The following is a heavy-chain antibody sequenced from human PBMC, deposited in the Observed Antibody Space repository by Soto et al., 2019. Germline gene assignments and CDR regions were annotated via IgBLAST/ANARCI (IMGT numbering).Heavy chain of an antibody. V-gene: IGHV1-69*06. CDR1: GGPFSSYA. D-gene: IGHD3-10*02. Sequence: QVQLVQSGAEVKKPGSSVKVSCTASGGPFSSYAINWVRQAPGQGVEWMGVITPMFGAPHYAQNFKGRITITADKSTNTAYMELSSLTSGDTAVYFWARVFTGRWFDPWGQGTLVTVSS. CDR3: ARVFTGRWFDP. J-gene: IGHJ5*02. CDR2: ITPMFGAP.